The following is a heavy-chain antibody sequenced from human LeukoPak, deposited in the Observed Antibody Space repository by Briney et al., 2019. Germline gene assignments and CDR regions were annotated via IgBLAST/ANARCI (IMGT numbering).Heavy chain of an antibody. CDR1: GFTVNTNY. D-gene: IGHD4-23*01. V-gene: IGHV3-53*01. Sequence: PGGSLRLSCAASGFTVNTNYISWVRQAPGKGLEWVSIIYSGGNTYYADSVKGRFTISRDNSKNTLYLQMNSLRAEDTAVYYCAPGKRTFDYWGQGTLVTVSS. CDR3: APGKRTFDY. J-gene: IGHJ4*02. CDR2: IYSGGNT.